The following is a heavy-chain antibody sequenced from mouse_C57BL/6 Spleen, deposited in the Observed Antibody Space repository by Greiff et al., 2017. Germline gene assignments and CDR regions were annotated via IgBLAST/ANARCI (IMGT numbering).Heavy chain of an antibody. J-gene: IGHJ3*01. CDR2: IYPRSGNT. V-gene: IGHV1-81*01. CDR3: ARPTKTWFAY. D-gene: IGHD1-1*01. CDR1: GYTFTSYG. Sequence: QVQLQQSGAELARPGASVKLSCKASGYTFTSYGISWVKQRPGQGLEWIGEIYPRSGNTYYNEKFKGKATLTADKSSSTAYMELRSLTSEASAVYVCARPTKTWFAYWGQGTLVTVSA.